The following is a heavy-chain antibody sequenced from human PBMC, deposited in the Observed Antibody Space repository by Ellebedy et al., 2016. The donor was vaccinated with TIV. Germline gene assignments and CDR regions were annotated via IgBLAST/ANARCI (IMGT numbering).Heavy chain of an antibody. CDR1: GFTFSTYT. D-gene: IGHD3-3*01. V-gene: IGHV3-21*01. Sequence: GGSLRLSCAASGFTFSTYTMNWVRQAPGKGLEWLSSISSNRNYIYYADSVQGRFTISRDNAKNSLYLQLNSLRAEDTAVYYCARDLSTRSGFDIWGQGSMVTVSS. J-gene: IGHJ3*02. CDR2: ISSNRNYI. CDR3: ARDLSTRSGFDI.